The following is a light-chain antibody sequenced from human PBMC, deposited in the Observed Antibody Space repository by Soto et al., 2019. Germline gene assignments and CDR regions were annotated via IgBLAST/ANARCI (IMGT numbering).Light chain of an antibody. CDR1: ERIYSAY. V-gene: IGKV3-20*01. CDR2: GAS. Sequence: EVVLTQSPGTLSLSRGERATLSCRASERIYSAYLGWYQQKPGQAPRLLIYGASSRATGIPDRFSGSGSGTDFTLTISRLEPEDFAVYYCQQYGSSLTWTFGQGTKVDIK. J-gene: IGKJ1*01. CDR3: QQYGSSLTWT.